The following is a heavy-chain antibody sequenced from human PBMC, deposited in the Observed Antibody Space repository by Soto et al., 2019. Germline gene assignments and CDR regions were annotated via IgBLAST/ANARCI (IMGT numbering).Heavy chain of an antibody. CDR2: IYEGGNT. Sequence: QLQLQESGSGLVKPSQTLSLTCAVSGGSIISDGYSWSWIRQPPGNALQWIGHIYEGGNTYYTPSLESRVAISTDKSKNQFSLRLSSVTAADTAVYYCVRRSPEDAFDIWGQGTMVTVSP. J-gene: IGHJ3*02. CDR1: GGSIISDGYS. V-gene: IGHV4-30-2*01. CDR3: VRRSPEDAFDI.